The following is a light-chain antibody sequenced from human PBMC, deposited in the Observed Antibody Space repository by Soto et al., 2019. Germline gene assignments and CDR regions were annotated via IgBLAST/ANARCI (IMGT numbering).Light chain of an antibody. CDR2: AAS. CDR3: QQSYSTPIT. CDR1: QSISSY. Sequence: DFQITQSPSSLSSSVLERFTITCRASQSISSYLNWYQQKPGKAPKLLIYAASSLQSGVPSRFSGSGSGTDFTLTISSLQPEDFATYYCQQSYSTPITFGQGTRLEIK. J-gene: IGKJ5*01. V-gene: IGKV1-39*01.